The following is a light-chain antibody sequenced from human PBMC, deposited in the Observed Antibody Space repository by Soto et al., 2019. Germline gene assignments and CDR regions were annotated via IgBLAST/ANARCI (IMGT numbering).Light chain of an antibody. CDR1: SSDVGTHGY. Sequence: QSALTQPPSASGSPGQSVTISCTGTSSDVGTHGYVSWYQQHAGTGPKLVIYEVSNRPSGIPDRFSGSKSGNTASLTISGLQAEDEAEYYCSLYTTASTYVFGTGTKLTVL. V-gene: IGLV2-18*01. J-gene: IGLJ1*01. CDR2: EVS. CDR3: SLYTTASTYV.